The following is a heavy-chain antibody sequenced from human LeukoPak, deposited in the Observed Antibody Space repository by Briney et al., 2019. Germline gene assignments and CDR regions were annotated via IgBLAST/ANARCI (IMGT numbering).Heavy chain of an antibody. CDR2: QYYSGSP. J-gene: IGHJ6*03. CDR3: ARPSGGMYNYYYMDV. Sequence: SETLSLTCSVSGASLSSGTYYWNWIRQPPGKGLEWIAYQYYSGSPIYNPSLRSRVTISVDTSRDQFSLKVTSVTAADTAIYYCARPSGGMYNYYYMDVWGKGTTVTVSS. V-gene: IGHV4-61*01. CDR1: GASLSSGTYY. D-gene: IGHD1-26*01.